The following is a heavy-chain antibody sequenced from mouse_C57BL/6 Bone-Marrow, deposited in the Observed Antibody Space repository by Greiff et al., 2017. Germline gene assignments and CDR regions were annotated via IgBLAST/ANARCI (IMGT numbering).Heavy chain of an antibody. V-gene: IGHV1-9*01. CDR2: ILPGSGST. CDR3: ARLRVIYYGYDLYFDV. CDR1: GYTFTGYW. D-gene: IGHD2-2*01. J-gene: IGHJ1*03. Sequence: QVQLQQSGAELMKPGASVKLSCKATGYTFTGYWIEWVKQRPGHGLEWIGEILPGSGSTNYNEKFKGKATFTADTSSNTAYMQLSSLTTEDSAIYYCARLRVIYYGYDLYFDVWGTGTTGTVSS.